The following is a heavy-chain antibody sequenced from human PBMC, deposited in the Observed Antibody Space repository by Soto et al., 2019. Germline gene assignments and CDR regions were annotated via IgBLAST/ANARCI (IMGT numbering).Heavy chain of an antibody. J-gene: IGHJ6*02. Sequence: KASETLSLTCAVSGGSISSSNWWSWVRQPPGKGLEWIGEIYHSGSTNYNPSLKSRVTISVDKSKNQFSLKLSSVTAADTAVYYCARLRRIAVAGTDYYYGMDVWGQGTTVTVSS. CDR3: ARLRRIAVAGTDYYYGMDV. V-gene: IGHV4-4*02. CDR1: GGSISSSNW. CDR2: IYHSGST. D-gene: IGHD6-13*01.